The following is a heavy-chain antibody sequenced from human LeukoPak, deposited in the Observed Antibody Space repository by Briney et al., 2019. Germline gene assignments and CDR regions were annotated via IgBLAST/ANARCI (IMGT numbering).Heavy chain of an antibody. J-gene: IGHJ4*02. CDR1: GFTFSSYS. CDR3: ANDLFEYSSSSTFDY. V-gene: IGHV3-21*04. D-gene: IGHD6-6*01. CDR2: INRSSSYI. Sequence: GGSLRLSCAASGFTFSSYSMNWVRQAPGKGRRWVQSINRSSSYIYYADSVKGRFTIYRDNAKNSLYLQMNSLRAEDTAVYYCANDLFEYSSSSTFDYWGQGTLVTVSS.